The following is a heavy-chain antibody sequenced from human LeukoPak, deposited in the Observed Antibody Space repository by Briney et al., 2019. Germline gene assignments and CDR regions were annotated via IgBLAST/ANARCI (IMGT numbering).Heavy chain of an antibody. J-gene: IGHJ3*02. CDR2: IYTSGST. CDR3: ARRFVGNEHTWGASDI. CDR1: GGSISSGSYY. Sequence: PSETLSLTCTVSGGSISSGSYYWSWIRQPAGKGLEWIGRIYTSGSTNYNPSLKSRVTISVDTSKNQFSLNLRSVTAADTAVYYCARRFVGNEHTWGASDIWGQGTMVTVSS. V-gene: IGHV4-61*02. D-gene: IGHD2-15*01.